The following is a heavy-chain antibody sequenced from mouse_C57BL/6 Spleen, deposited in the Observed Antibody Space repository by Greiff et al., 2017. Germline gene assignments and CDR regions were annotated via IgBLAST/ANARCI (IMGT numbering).Heavy chain of an antibody. CDR3: AISDMITSLMDY. Sequence: QVHVKQPGAELVKPGASVKVSCKASGYTFTSYWMHWVKQRPGQGLEWIGRIHPSDSDTNYNQKFKGKATLTVDKSSSTAYMQLSSLTSEVSAVYYCAISDMITSLMDYWGQGTSVTVSS. J-gene: IGHJ4*01. V-gene: IGHV1-74*01. CDR2: IHPSDSDT. D-gene: IGHD2-4*01. CDR1: GYTFTSYW.